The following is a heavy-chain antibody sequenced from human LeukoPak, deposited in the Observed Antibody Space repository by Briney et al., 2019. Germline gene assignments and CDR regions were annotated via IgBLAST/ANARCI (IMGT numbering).Heavy chain of an antibody. J-gene: IGHJ4*02. CDR2: IYHSGST. Sequence: PSETLSLTCTVSGYSISSAYYWGWIRQPPGKGLEWIGSIYHSGSTHYNPSLKSRVTISVDTSKNQFSLKLSSVTAADTAVYYCASRKLGNDYWGQGTLVTVSS. D-gene: IGHD7-27*01. CDR3: ASRKLGNDY. V-gene: IGHV4-38-2*02. CDR1: GYSISSAYY.